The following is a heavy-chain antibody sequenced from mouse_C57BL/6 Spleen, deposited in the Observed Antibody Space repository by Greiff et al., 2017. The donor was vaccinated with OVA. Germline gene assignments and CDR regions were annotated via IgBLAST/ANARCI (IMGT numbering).Heavy chain of an antibody. V-gene: IGHV1-4*01. CDR1: GYTFTSYT. D-gene: IGHD1-1*01. CDR2: INPSSGYT. J-gene: IGHJ4*01. Sequence: VQGVESGAELARPGASVKMSCKASGYTFTSYTMHWVKQRPGQGLEWIGYINPSSGYTKYNQKFKDKATLTADKSSSTAYMQLSSLTSEDSAVYYCARDYGSSFYYAMDYWGQGTSVTVSS. CDR3: ARDYGSSFYYAMDY.